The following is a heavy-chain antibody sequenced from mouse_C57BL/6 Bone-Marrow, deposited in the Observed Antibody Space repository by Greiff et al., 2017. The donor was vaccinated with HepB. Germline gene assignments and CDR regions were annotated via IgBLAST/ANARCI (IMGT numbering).Heavy chain of an antibody. D-gene: IGHD2-3*01. Sequence: EVKVVESGEGLVKPGGSLKLSCAASGFTFSSYAMSWVRQTPEKRLEWVAYISSGGDYIYYADTVKGRFTISRDNARNTLYLQMSSLKSEDTAMYYCTRDSDGYYVGIDYWGQGTTLTVSS. CDR1: GFTFSSYA. CDR3: TRDSDGYYVGIDY. CDR2: ISSGGDYI. V-gene: IGHV5-9-1*02. J-gene: IGHJ2*01.